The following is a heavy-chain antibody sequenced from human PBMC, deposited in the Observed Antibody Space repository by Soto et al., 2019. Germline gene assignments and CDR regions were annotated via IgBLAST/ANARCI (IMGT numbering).Heavy chain of an antibody. CDR2: INHSGST. Sequence: SETLSLTCAVYGGSFSGYYWSWIRQPPGKGLEWIGEINHSGSTNYNPSLKSRVTISVDTSKNQFSLKLSSVTAADTAVYYCARENNNLNSSSWYIWFDTWGQGTLVTVSS. CDR3: ARENNNLNSSSWYIWFDT. J-gene: IGHJ5*02. D-gene: IGHD6-13*01. CDR1: GGSFSGYY. V-gene: IGHV4-34*01.